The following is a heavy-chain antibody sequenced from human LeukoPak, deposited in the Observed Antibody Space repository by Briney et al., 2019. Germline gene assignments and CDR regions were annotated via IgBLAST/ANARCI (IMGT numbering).Heavy chain of an antibody. Sequence: GGSLRLSCAASGFTFSNYEMNWVRQAPGKGLEWISYISSSGSPIYYADSVRGRFTISRDDAKNSLFLRMSSLRVEDTAVYYCAGRGGSSGNYWGQGTLVTVSS. CDR2: ISSSGSPI. D-gene: IGHD1-26*01. J-gene: IGHJ4*02. V-gene: IGHV3-48*03. CDR3: AGRGGSSGNY. CDR1: GFTFSNYE.